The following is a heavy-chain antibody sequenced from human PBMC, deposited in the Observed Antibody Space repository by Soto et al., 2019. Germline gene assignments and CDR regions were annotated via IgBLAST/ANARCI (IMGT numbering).Heavy chain of an antibody. CDR1: GYTFTSYG. D-gene: IGHD2-15*01. J-gene: IGHJ4*02. CDR3: ARDLGYCSGGSCSPCHY. Sequence: ASVKVSCKASGYTFTSYGISWVRQAPGQGLEWMGWISAYNGNTNYAQKLQGRVTMTTDTSTSTAYMELRSLRSDDTAVYYCARDLGYCSGGSCSPCHYWGQGTLVTVSS. CDR2: ISAYNGNT. V-gene: IGHV1-18*04.